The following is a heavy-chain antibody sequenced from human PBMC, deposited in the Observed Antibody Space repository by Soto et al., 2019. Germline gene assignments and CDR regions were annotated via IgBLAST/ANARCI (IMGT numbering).Heavy chain of an antibody. J-gene: IGHJ4*02. D-gene: IGHD3-22*01. CDR2: MSGDGRT. CDR1: GFTFRDSV. CDR3: VKWHTSNFDSLPFTGFDF. Sequence: GGSLRLSCVGSGFTFRDSVIAWVRQAPGKGLEWLSVMSGDGRTRYALSVTGRFTISRDNSKNTLYLQMRSLRAEDAAAYYCVKWHTSNFDSLPFTGFDFWGQGTQVTVSS. V-gene: IGHV3-23*01.